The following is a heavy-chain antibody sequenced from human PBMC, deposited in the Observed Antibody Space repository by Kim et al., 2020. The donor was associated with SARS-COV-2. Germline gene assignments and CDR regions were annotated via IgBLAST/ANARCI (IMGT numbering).Heavy chain of an antibody. V-gene: IGHV7-4-1*02. Sequence: PTYAQSFTGRFVFSLDTSVSTAYLQISNLKAEDTVVYYCARDTVTSPFDYWGQGTLVTVSS. CDR2: P. CDR3: ARDTVTSPFDY. D-gene: IGHD4-17*01. J-gene: IGHJ4*02.